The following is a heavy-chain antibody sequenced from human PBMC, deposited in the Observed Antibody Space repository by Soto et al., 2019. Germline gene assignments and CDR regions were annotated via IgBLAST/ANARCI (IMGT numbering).Heavy chain of an antibody. CDR3: ARAQYYDFWSGFGY. J-gene: IGHJ4*02. D-gene: IGHD3-3*01. Sequence: SETLSLTCTVSGGSISGGGYYWSWIRQHPGKGLEWIGYIYYSGSTYYNPSLKSRVTISVDTSKNQFSLKLSSVTAADTAVYYCARAQYYDFWSGFGYWGQGTLVTVSS. CDR1: GGSISGGGYY. CDR2: IYYSGST. V-gene: IGHV4-31*03.